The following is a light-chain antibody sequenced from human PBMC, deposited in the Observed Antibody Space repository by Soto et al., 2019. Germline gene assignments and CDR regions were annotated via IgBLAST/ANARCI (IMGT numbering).Light chain of an antibody. V-gene: IGKV1-5*03. CDR1: QSISSW. CDR3: QHYNSYSEA. CDR2: KAS. Sequence: DIQMTQSPSTLSASVGDRVTITCRASQSISSWLAWYQQNPGKAPKLLIYKASTLKSGVPSRFSGSGSGTEFTLTISSLQPDDFATYYCQHYNSYSEAFGQGTKVDIK. J-gene: IGKJ1*01.